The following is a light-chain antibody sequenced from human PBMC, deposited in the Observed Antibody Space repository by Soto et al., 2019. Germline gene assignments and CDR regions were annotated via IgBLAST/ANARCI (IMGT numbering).Light chain of an antibody. Sequence: DIVMTQSPLSLPVTPGEPASISCRSSQSLLHSNGYNYLDWYLQKPGQSPQLLIYLGSNRASGVPDRFSGSGSGTDFTLKISRGEAEDVGVYYCMQALQTPPGLTFGGGTKVDMK. CDR2: LGS. J-gene: IGKJ4*01. V-gene: IGKV2-28*01. CDR1: QSLLHSNGYNY. CDR3: MQALQTPPGLT.